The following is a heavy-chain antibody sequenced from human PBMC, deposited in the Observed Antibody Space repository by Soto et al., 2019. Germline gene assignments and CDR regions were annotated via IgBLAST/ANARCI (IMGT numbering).Heavy chain of an antibody. CDR3: ARDTYYDSSGYFVNFDY. CDR2: ISSSSSTI. V-gene: IGHV3-48*02. Sequence: GGSLRLSCAASGFTFSSYSMNWVRQAPGKGLEWVSYISSSSSTIYYADSVKGRFTISRDNAKNSLYLQMNSLRDEDTAVYYCARDTYYDSSGYFVNFDYWGQGTLVTVYS. CDR1: GFTFSSYS. J-gene: IGHJ4*02. D-gene: IGHD3-22*01.